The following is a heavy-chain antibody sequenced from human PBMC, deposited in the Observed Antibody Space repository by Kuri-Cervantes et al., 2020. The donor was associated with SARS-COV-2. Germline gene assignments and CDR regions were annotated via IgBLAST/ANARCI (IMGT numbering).Heavy chain of an antibody. V-gene: IGHV3-21*01. CDR2: MRSTNSYI. Sequence: LEWVSLMRSTNSYIKYAASVKGRLTISSDNARRSLCLQMNGLRAEDTAVYYCARAPDTYYYYYYMDVWGKGTTVTVSS. CDR3: ARAPDTYYYYYYMDV. J-gene: IGHJ6*03.